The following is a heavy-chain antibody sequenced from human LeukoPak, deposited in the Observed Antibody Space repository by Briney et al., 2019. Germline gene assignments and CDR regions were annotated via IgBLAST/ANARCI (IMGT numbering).Heavy chain of an antibody. D-gene: IGHD1-26*01. CDR3: ARSEKVGAPDY. V-gene: IGHV3-21*01. J-gene: IGHJ4*02. Sequence: PGGSLRLSCAASGFTFSSYSMKWVRQAPGKGLEWVSSISSSSYIYYADSVKGRFTISRDNAKNSLYLQMNSLRAEDTAVYYCARSEKVGAPDYWGQGTLVTVSS. CDR2: ISSSSYI. CDR1: GFTFSSYS.